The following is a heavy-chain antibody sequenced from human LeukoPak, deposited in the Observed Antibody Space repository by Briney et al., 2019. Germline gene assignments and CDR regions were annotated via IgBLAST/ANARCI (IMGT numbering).Heavy chain of an antibody. J-gene: IGHJ4*02. CDR1: GFTFSSYW. CDR2: IKQDGSEK. D-gene: IGHD5-24*01. Sequence: GGSLRLSCAASGFTFSSYWMSWVRQAPGKGLEWVANIKQDGSEKYYVDSVKGRFTISRDNVKNSLYLQMNSLRAEDTAVYYCVRDADFYKGDYWGQGTLVTVSS. CDR3: VRDADFYKGDY. V-gene: IGHV3-7*03.